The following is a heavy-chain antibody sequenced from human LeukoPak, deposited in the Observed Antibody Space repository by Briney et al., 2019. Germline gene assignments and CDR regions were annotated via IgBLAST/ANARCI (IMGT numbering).Heavy chain of an antibody. Sequence: SETLSLTCSASGGSNSAYYWSWLRQPPGKGLEWIGYINYSGRTNYNPSLKGRVTISVDTSKNQFSLKLSSVTAADTAVFYCARTISGWYYFDYWGQGTLVTVSS. D-gene: IGHD6-13*01. V-gene: IGHV4-59*08. CDR2: INYSGRT. CDR1: GGSNSAYY. CDR3: ARTISGWYYFDY. J-gene: IGHJ4*02.